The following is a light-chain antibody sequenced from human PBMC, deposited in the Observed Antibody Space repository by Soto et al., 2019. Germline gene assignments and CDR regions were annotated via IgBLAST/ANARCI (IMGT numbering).Light chain of an antibody. Sequence: GTRFLSLGDVAPLCCRASQSVTTQLAWYQQKPGQAPRLIIHGASSRATGVPDRITGSGSGTDFTLSIRRLEPEDFAVHYCQQHGGSTRTCGQGTKVDIK. CDR2: GAS. CDR3: QQHGGSTRT. V-gene: IGKV3-20*01. CDR1: QSVTTQ. J-gene: IGKJ1*01.